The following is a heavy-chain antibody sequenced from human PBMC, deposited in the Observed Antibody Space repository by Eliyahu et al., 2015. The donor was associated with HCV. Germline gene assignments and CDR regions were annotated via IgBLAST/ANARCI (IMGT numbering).Heavy chain of an antibody. J-gene: IGHJ6*04. CDR2: ISSSSSYI. CDR3: ARDWNYGMDV. Sequence: SYSMNWVLQAPGKGLEWVSSISSSSSYIYYADXVKGXFTISRDNAKNSLYLQMTSLRAEXTAVYXCARDWNYGMDVWGKGTTVTVSS. D-gene: IGHD1-1*01. V-gene: IGHV3-21*01. CDR1: SYS.